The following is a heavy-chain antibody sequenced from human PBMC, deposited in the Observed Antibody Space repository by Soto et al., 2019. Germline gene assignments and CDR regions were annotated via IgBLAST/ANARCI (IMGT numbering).Heavy chain of an antibody. CDR1: GFTFSSYA. V-gene: IGHV3-23*01. CDR2: ISGSGGST. J-gene: IGHJ3*02. CDR3: AKSFARSMIVASAFDI. D-gene: IGHD3-22*01. Sequence: EVQLLESGGGLVQPGGSLRLSCAASGFTFSSYAMSWVRQAPGKGLEWVSAISGSGGSTYYADSVKGRFTISRDNSKNTLYLQMNSLRAEDTAVYYCAKSFARSMIVASAFDIWGQGTMVTVSS.